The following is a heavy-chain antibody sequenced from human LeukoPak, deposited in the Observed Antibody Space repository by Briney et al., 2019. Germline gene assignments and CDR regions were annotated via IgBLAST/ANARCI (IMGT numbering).Heavy chain of an antibody. CDR3: ARTVSGSYYWYYYYYMDV. J-gene: IGHJ6*03. Sequence: SETLSLTCTVSGGSISSSSYYWGWIRQPPGKGLEWIGSIYYSGSTYYNPSLKSRVTISVDTSKNQFSLKLSSVTAADTAVYYCARTVSGSYYWYYYYYMDVWGKGTTVTVSS. V-gene: IGHV4-39*07. CDR2: IYYSGST. D-gene: IGHD1-26*01. CDR1: GGSISSSSYY.